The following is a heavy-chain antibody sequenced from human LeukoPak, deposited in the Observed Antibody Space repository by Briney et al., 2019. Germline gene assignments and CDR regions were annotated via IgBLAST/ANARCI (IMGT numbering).Heavy chain of an antibody. J-gene: IGHJ5*02. Sequence: ASVKVSCKASEYTFTGYYMHWVRQAPGQGLEWMGWINPDSGGTNYAQKFQGGVTMTRDTSISTAYMELSRLTSDDTAVYYCARDHGLNKRWFDPWGQGTLVTVSS. CDR3: ARDHGLNKRWFDP. V-gene: IGHV1-2*02. CDR1: EYTFTGYY. D-gene: IGHD1/OR15-1a*01. CDR2: INPDSGGT.